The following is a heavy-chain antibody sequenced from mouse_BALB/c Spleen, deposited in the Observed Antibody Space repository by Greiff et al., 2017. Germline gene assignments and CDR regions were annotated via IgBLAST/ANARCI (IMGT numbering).Heavy chain of an antibody. CDR2: ISSGSSTI. Sequence: DVKLVESGGGLVQPGGSRKLSCAASGFTFSSFGMHWVRQAPEKGLEWVAYISSGSSTIYYADTVKGRFTISRDNPKNTLFLQMTSLRSEDTAMYYCARFSKDYAMDYWGQGTSVTVAS. D-gene: IGHD2-5*01. CDR3: ARFSKDYAMDY. J-gene: IGHJ4*01. CDR1: GFTFSSFG. V-gene: IGHV5-17*02.